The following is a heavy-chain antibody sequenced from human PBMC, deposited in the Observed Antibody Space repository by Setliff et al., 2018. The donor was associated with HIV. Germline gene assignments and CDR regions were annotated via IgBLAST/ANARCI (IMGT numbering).Heavy chain of an antibody. J-gene: IGHJ5*02. CDR2: IYNSGST. Sequence: SETLSLTCTVSGGSINSYFWSWTRQPPGKALEWIGYIYNSGSTNYNPSLRSRGTISVDTSNNQFSLKLRSVTAEDTAVYYCARHTLSLNPFDPWGQGTLVTVSS. CDR1: GGSINSYF. CDR3: ARHTLSLNPFDP. V-gene: IGHV4-59*08.